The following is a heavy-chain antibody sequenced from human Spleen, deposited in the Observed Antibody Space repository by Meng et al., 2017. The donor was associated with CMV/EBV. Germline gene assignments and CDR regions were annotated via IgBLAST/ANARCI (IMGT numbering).Heavy chain of an antibody. D-gene: IGHD2-2*01. J-gene: IGHJ4*02. Sequence: SETLSLTCTVSGGSISSSSYYWGWIRQPPGKGLEWIGSIYYSGSTYYNPSLKSRVTISVDTSKNQFSLKLSSVTAADTAVYYCARAPKSKYQLPHFDYWGQGTLVTVSS. CDR2: IYYSGST. CDR3: ARAPKSKYQLPHFDY. V-gene: IGHV4-39*07. CDR1: GGSISSSSYY.